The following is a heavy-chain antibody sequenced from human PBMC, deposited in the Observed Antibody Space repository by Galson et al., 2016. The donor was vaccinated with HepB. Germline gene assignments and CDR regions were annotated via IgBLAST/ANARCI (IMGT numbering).Heavy chain of an antibody. V-gene: IGHV4-61*01. J-gene: IGHJ4*02. CDR3: ARDNSGSYLDS. CDR1: GGSLIGDSYY. Sequence: SETLSLTCTVFGGSLIGDSYYWSWIRQPPGKGLEWIGYIQSSGSTNSKPSLKSRVTMSLDMSKNQFSLRLSSVTVADTAVYYCARDNSGSYLDSWGQGTLITVSS. D-gene: IGHD1-26*01. CDR2: IQSSGST.